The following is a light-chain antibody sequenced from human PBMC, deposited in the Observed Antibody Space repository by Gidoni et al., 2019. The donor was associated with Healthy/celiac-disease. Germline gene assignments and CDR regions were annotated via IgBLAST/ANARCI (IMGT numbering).Light chain of an antibody. Sequence: VLTPSPATLSLSPGERATLSCRASRSVTSYLAWYQQKPGQAPRLLIYDASNRPTSIPARFSGSGSGTDFTLTISSLEAQDFAVYYCQQRSNWPPFTFXGXTKVEIK. CDR1: RSVTSY. CDR2: DAS. CDR3: QQRSNWPPFT. V-gene: IGKV3-11*01. J-gene: IGKJ4*01.